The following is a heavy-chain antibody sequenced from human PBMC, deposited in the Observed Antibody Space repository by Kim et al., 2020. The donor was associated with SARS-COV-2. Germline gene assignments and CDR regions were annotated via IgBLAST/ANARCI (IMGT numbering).Heavy chain of an antibody. CDR2: IYHSGST. V-gene: IGHV4-4*02. Sequence: SETLSLTCAVSGGSISSSNWWSWVRQPPGKGLEWIGEIYHSGSTNYNPSLKSRVTISVDKSKNQFSLKLSSVTAADTAVYYCARDPRPYGEVFDYWGQGTLVTVSS. D-gene: IGHD4-17*01. J-gene: IGHJ4*02. CDR1: GGSISSSNW. CDR3: ARDPRPYGEVFDY.